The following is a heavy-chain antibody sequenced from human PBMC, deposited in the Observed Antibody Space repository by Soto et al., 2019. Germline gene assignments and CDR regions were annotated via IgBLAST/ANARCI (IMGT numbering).Heavy chain of an antibody. CDR1: GYTFTSYD. V-gene: IGHV1-8*01. CDR2: MNPNSGNT. CDR3: ARGGTMVRGVTRRPYYYYYYMDV. D-gene: IGHD3-10*01. J-gene: IGHJ6*03. Sequence: ASVKVSCKASGYTFTSYDINWVRQATGQGLEWMGWMNPNSGNTGYAQKFQGRVTMTRNTSISTAYMELSSLRSEDTAVYYCARGGTMVRGVTRRPYYYYYYMDVWGKGTTVTVSS.